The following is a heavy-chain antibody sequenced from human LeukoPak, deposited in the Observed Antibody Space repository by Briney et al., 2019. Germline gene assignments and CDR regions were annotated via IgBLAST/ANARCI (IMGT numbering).Heavy chain of an antibody. D-gene: IGHD2-2*03. CDR1: GFTFSSYS. Sequence: PGGSLRLSCAASGFTFSSYSMNWVRQAPGKGLEWVSYISSSGSTIYYADSVKGRFTISRDNAKNSLYLQMNSLRAEDTAVYYCARDGYFHYYYGMDVWGQGTTATVSS. CDR2: ISSSGSTI. V-gene: IGHV3-48*01. CDR3: ARDGYFHYYYGMDV. J-gene: IGHJ6*02.